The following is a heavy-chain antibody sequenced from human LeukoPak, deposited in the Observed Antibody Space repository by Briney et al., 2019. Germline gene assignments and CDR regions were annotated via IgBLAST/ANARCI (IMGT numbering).Heavy chain of an antibody. Sequence: ASVKVSCKASGYTFTGYYIHWVRQAPGQGLEWMGWISAYNGNTNYAQKLQGRVTMTTDTSTSTAYMELRSLRSDDTAVYYCAIEYSGYGYFDYWGQGTLVTVSS. V-gene: IGHV1-18*04. D-gene: IGHD5-12*01. CDR2: ISAYNGNT. J-gene: IGHJ4*02. CDR1: GYTFTGYY. CDR3: AIEYSGYGYFDY.